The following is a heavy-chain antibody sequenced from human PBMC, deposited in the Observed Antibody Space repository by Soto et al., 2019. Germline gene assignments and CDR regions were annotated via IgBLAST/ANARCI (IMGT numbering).Heavy chain of an antibody. J-gene: IGHJ1*01. CDR1: GFTFTSSA. V-gene: IGHV1-58*02. Sequence: GASVKVSCKASGFTFTSSAMQWVRQARGQRLEWIGWIVVGSGNTNYAQKFQERVTITRDMSTSTAYMELSSLRSEDTAVYYCAAGALGYCSSTSCYAPYWAQGTLVTVSS. CDR2: IVVGSGNT. D-gene: IGHD2-2*01. CDR3: AAGALGYCSSTSCYAPY.